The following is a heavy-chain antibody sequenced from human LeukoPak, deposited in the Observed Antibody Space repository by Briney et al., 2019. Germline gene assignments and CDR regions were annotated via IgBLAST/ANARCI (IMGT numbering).Heavy chain of an antibody. J-gene: IGHJ5*02. Sequence: PSETLSLTCTVSGGSINSYYWNWIRQPPGKGLEWIGYIFYSGITNYNPSLRSRVAISLDTSKTQFSLKLSSVTAADTAVYYCARQSQGYCAGTSCHPRFDPWGQGTLVTVSS. CDR1: GGSINSYY. V-gene: IGHV4-59*08. D-gene: IGHD2-21*01. CDR2: IFYSGIT. CDR3: ARQSQGYCAGTSCHPRFDP.